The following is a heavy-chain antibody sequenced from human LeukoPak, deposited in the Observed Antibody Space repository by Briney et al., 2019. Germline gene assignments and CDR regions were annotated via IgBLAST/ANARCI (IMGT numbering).Heavy chain of an antibody. J-gene: IGHJ4*02. D-gene: IGHD6-19*01. Sequence: PGGSLRLSCAASGFTFSDYGMHWVRQAPGKGLEWVAVIWHDGSHKYYADSVTGRFTISRDNSKNTLYLQMNSLRAEDTAVYYCASGVYSSGWYLDYWGQGTLVTVSS. CDR3: ASGVYSSGWYLDY. V-gene: IGHV3-33*08. CDR1: GFTFSDYG. CDR2: IWHDGSHK.